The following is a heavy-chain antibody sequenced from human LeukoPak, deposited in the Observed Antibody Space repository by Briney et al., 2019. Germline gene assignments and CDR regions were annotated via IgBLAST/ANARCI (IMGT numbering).Heavy chain of an antibody. CDR1: GGSISSYY. D-gene: IGHD4-23*01. V-gene: IGHV4-59*01. J-gene: IGHJ4*02. Sequence: SETLSLTCTVSGGSISSYYWSWIRQPPGKGLEWIGYIYYSGSTNYNPSLKSRVTISVDTSKNQFSLKLSSVTAADTAVYYCARDYDYGGNSLDYWGQGTLVTVSS. CDR2: IYYSGST. CDR3: ARDYDYGGNSLDY.